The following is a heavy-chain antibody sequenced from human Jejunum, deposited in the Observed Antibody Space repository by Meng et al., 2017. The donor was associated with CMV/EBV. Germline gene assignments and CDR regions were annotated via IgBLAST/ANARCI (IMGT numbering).Heavy chain of an antibody. CDR1: VG. V-gene: IGHV2-5*02. D-gene: IGHD6-19*01. CDR2: IYWDDDK. Sequence: VGVGWIRQSQGKALECLALIYWDDDKRYSTSLKSRLTVTKDISKNEVVLIMTNMDPVDTGTYFCVHRLIGSSWYGSGSWNVGYFDYSGQGALVTVSS. J-gene: IGHJ4*02. CDR3: VHRLIGSSWYGSGSWNVGYFDY.